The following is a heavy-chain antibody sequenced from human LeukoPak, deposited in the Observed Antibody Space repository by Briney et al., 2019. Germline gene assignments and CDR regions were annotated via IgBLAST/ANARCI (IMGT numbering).Heavy chain of an antibody. CDR3: ARARRDGYNPIEYFDY. CDR1: GFTFSSYS. D-gene: IGHD5-24*01. J-gene: IGHJ4*02. CDR2: ISSSSSYI. Sequence: PGGSLRLSCAASGFTFSSYSMNWVRQAPGKGLEWVSSISSSSSYIYYADSVKGRFTISRDNAKNSLYLQMNSLRAEDTAVYYCARARRDGYNPIEYFDYWGQGTLVTVSS. V-gene: IGHV3-21*01.